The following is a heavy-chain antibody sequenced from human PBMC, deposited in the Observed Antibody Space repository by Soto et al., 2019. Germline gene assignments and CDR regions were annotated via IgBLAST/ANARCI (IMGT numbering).Heavy chain of an antibody. CDR1: GISHSTSGVG. CDR2: IYWDDGK. D-gene: IGHD3-9*01. Sequence: SGPMLVNPTQTVTLTWTFSGISHSTSGVGVAWIRQPPGKALEWLALIYWDDGKRYSRSLKTRLNITKDTSKNQVVLTLTNVDPVDTAIFFFKQKTAYEISTGYYPFDYWGQGSLVTVSS. V-gene: IGHV2-5*02. CDR3: KQKTAYEISTGYYPFDY. J-gene: IGHJ4*02.